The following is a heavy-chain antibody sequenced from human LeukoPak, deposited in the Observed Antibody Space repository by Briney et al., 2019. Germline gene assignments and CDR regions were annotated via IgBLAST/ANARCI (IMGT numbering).Heavy chain of an antibody. CDR1: GFTVSSNS. J-gene: IGHJ3*02. D-gene: IGHD5-18*01. CDR2: IYYSGST. Sequence: LRLSCAASGFTVSSNSMTWVRQPPGKGLEWIGYIYYSGSTYYNPSLKSRVTISVDTSKNQFSLKLSSVTAADAAVYYCARDIGYSYGHDAFDIWGQGTMVTVSS. CDR3: ARDIGYSYGHDAFDI. V-gene: IGHV4-30-4*08.